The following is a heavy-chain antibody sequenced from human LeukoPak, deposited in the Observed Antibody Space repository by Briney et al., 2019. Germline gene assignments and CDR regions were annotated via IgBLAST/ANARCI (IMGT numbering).Heavy chain of an antibody. CDR2: INPNSGGT. CDR3: ARVKYNNNWSWFDP. V-gene: IGHV1-2*02. J-gene: IGHJ5*02. D-gene: IGHD1-1*01. Sequence: GASVKVSCKASGYTFTAYYMHWVRQAPGQGLEWMGWINPNSGGTNYAQNFQDRVTMTRDTSISTAYMELSRLRSDDTAVYFRARVKYNNNWSWFDPWGQGTQVTVSS. CDR1: GYTFTAYY.